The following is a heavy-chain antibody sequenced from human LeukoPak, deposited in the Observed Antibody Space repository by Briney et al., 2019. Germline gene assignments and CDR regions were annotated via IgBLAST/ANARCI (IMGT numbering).Heavy chain of an antibody. CDR3: ARGPYYDYVWGSYRPDY. J-gene: IGHJ4*02. CDR2: ISSSSSYM. CDR1: GFTLSGYS. Sequence: GGSLKLSCAASGFTLSGYSMNWVRQAPGQGLEWVSSISSSSSYMYYADSMKGRFTISRDNAKKSLYLQMNSLRPEDTAVYYCARGPYYDYVWGSYRPDYWGQGTLVTVSS. D-gene: IGHD3-16*02. V-gene: IGHV3-21*01.